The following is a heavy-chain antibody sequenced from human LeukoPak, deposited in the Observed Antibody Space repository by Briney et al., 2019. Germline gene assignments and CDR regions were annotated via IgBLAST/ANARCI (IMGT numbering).Heavy chain of an antibody. CDR2: MRGGGDND. Sequence: PGGSLRLSCAASGFTFTSCAMSWVRQTPGKGLEWVASMRGGGDNDYYADSAKGRFTVSRDKSKNRLYVQMNSLRADDTAVYYCTKDASYARENDNSGFFIDWGQGTLVTVSS. J-gene: IGHJ4*02. CDR3: TKDASYARENDNSGFFID. V-gene: IGHV3-23*01. D-gene: IGHD3-22*01. CDR1: GFTFTSCA.